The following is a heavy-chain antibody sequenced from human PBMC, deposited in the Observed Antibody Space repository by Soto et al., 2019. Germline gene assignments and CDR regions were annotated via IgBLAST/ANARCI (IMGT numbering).Heavy chain of an antibody. CDR1: GFSLTTGGMT. CDR3: TLRQDTSRGPIY. V-gene: IGHV2-5*01. CDR2: GYE. Sequence: QITLKESGPTLVKPTQTLTLTCTVSGFSLTTGGMTLGWIRQPPGKAPEWLALGYEYSPSLNSRLTFTKDTSKNQVVLTMTNMDPVDTATYYCTLRQDTSRGPIYWGQGILVTVSS. D-gene: IGHD3-22*01. J-gene: IGHJ4*02.